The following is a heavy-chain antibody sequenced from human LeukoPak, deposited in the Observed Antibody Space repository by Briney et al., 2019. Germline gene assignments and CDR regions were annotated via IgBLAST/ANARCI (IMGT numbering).Heavy chain of an antibody. Sequence: GGSLRLSCAASAFTLSYYWMKWVRQAPGKVLGWVASIKQDGSEKYYVDSVKGRFTISKDNANNPLYLQMNTLRAEDTAVYYCLRDRGYSTYDCWGQGTLVTVSS. D-gene: IGHD6-13*01. V-gene: IGHV3-7*01. CDR3: LRDRGYSTYDC. CDR2: IKQDGSEK. CDR1: AFTLSYYW. J-gene: IGHJ4*02.